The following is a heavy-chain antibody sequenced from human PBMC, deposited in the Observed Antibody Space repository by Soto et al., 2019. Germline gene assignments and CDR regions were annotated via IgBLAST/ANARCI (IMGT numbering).Heavy chain of an antibody. CDR1: GFTFSTYA. J-gene: IGHJ5*02. CDR3: AKAGRPFYDLWSENRFDP. Sequence: LRLSCTASGFTFSTYAMTWVRQAPGKGLEWVSSISGSGGATYYADSVKGRFTISRDDSKNTLFLQMDSLRAEDTALYYCAKAGRPFYDLWSENRFDPWGQGTLVTVSS. D-gene: IGHD3-3*01. CDR2: ISGSGGAT. V-gene: IGHV3-23*01.